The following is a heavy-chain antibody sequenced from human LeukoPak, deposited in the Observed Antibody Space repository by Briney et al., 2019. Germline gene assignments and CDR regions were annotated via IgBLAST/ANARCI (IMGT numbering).Heavy chain of an antibody. Sequence: SETLSLTCTVSGGSISSYYWRWIRQPAGKGLEWIGRIYTSGSTNYNPSLKSRVTMSVDTSKNQVSLRLSSVTAADTAVYYCARDGRRSPDYYYYMDVWGKGTTVTISS. J-gene: IGHJ6*03. CDR1: GGSISSYY. CDR3: ARDGRRSPDYYYYMDV. D-gene: IGHD1-26*01. V-gene: IGHV4-4*07. CDR2: IYTSGST.